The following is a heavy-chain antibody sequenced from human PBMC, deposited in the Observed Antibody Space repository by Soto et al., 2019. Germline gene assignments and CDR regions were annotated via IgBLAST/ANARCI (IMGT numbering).Heavy chain of an antibody. D-gene: IGHD6-13*01. CDR3: ARVSRSSTWFY. Sequence: GGSLRLSCAASGFTFSNYWMSWVRQAPGKGLEWVANIKQDGSEKYYVDSVKGRFTISRDNAKNSLYLQLNSLRAEDTAVYYCARVSRSSTWFYWGQGTLVTVSS. J-gene: IGHJ4*02. CDR1: GFTFSNYW. CDR2: IKQDGSEK. V-gene: IGHV3-7*01.